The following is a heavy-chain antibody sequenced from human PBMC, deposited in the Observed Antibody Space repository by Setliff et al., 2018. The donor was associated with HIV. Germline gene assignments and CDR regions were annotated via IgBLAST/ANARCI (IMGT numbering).Heavy chain of an antibody. Sequence: QPGGSLRLSCAASGFTFSSYSMNWVRQAPGKGLEWVSAISSGGEIMFYADSVKGRFTISRDNSKNTLYLQMISARADDTAVYYCAKSLLVAGNDYWGQGTLVTVSS. D-gene: IGHD2-8*02. J-gene: IGHJ4*02. V-gene: IGHV3-23*01. CDR1: GFTFSSYS. CDR3: AKSLLVAGNDY. CDR2: ISSGGEIM.